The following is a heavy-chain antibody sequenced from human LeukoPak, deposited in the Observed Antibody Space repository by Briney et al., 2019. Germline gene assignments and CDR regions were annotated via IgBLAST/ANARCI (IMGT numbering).Heavy chain of an antibody. CDR2: NSSSTTYI. Sequence: GGSLRLSCAASGFTFSSYSMHWVRQAPGKGLEWVSSNSSSTTYIYYADSVRGRFTISRDNAKNSLSLQMNSLRAEDTAVYYCARDPRRGLSYIAAASFWFDLWGQGTLVTVSS. CDR1: GFTFSSYS. CDR3: ARDPRRGLSYIAAASFWFDL. J-gene: IGHJ5*02. V-gene: IGHV3-21*01. D-gene: IGHD6-13*01.